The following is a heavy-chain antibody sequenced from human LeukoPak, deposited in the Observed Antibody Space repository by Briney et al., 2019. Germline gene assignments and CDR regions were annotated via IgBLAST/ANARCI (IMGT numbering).Heavy chain of an antibody. J-gene: IGHJ5*02. CDR1: GGSISSGGYY. CDR3: ARVWSSGYYYTSHWFDP. D-gene: IGHD3-22*01. V-gene: IGHV4-31*03. Sequence: PSETLSLTCTVSGGSISSGGYYWSWIRQHPGKGLEWIGYIYYSGGTYYNPSLKSRVTISVDTSKNQFSLKLSSVTAADTAVYYCARVWSSGYYYTSHWFDPWGQGTLVTVSS. CDR2: IYYSGGT.